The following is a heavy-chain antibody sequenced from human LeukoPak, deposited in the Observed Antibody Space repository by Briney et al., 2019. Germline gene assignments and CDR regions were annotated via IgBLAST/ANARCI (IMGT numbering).Heavy chain of an antibody. D-gene: IGHD3-3*01. CDR3: ARDPINTIFGVVDAFDI. V-gene: IGHV4-31*03. CDR1: GGSISSGGYY. CDR2: IYYSGST. Sequence: PSETLSLTCTVSGGSISSGGYYWSWIRQHPGKGLEWIGYIYYSGSTYYNPSLKSRVTISVDTSKSQFSLKLSSVTAADTAVYYCARDPINTIFGVVDAFDIWGQGTMVTVSS. J-gene: IGHJ3*02.